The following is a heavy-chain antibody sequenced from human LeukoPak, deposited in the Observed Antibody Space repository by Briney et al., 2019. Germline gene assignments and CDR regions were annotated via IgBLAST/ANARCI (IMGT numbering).Heavy chain of an antibody. V-gene: IGHV1-46*01. CDR3: VRDITMVRGVLADYYYGMDV. Sequence: GAPVKVSCKASGYTFTSYYMHWVRQAPGQGLEWMGIINPSGGSTSYAQRFQGRVTMTRDTSTSTVYMELSSLRSEDTAVYYCVRDITMVRGVLADYYYGMDVWGQGTTVAVSS. CDR2: INPSGGST. J-gene: IGHJ6*02. CDR1: GYTFTSYY. D-gene: IGHD3-10*01.